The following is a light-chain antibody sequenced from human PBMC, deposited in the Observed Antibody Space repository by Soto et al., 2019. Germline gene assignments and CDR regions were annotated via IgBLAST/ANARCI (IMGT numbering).Light chain of an antibody. J-gene: IGLJ1*01. Sequence: QSALTQPASVSGSPGQSITISCTGTSSDVGGYNYVSWYQQHPGKAPKLMIYDVSNRPSGVSKRFSGSKSGNTASLTISGLQAEDEAYYYCSSYTSSSTLVFGTGTKLTVL. CDR1: SSDVGGYNY. CDR2: DVS. CDR3: SSYTSSSTLV. V-gene: IGLV2-14*01.